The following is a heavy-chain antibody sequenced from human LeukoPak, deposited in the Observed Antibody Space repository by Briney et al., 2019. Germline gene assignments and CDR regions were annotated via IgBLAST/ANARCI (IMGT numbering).Heavy chain of an antibody. Sequence: GASGKVSCKASGYTFTSYDINWVRQATGQGLEWMGWMNPNSGNTGYAQKFQGRVTMTRNTSISTAYMELSSLRSEDTAVYYCARLQTTVTTRFLDVWGKGTTVTVSS. V-gene: IGHV1-8*01. CDR2: MNPNSGNT. D-gene: IGHD4-17*01. CDR1: GYTFTSYD. J-gene: IGHJ6*04. CDR3: ARLQTTVTTRFLDV.